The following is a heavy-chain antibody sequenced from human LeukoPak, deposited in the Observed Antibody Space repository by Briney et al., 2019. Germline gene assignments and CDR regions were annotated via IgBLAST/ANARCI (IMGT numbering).Heavy chain of an antibody. CDR1: GFSFSKYW. Sequence: GGSLRLSCAASGFSFSKYWVHWVRQGPGKGLAYVSGIRGDGRFTSYADSVKGRFTISRDNAKNTLYLQMSSLRVEDTAVYYCAREPLLWFGELSWYFDYWGQGTLVTVSS. D-gene: IGHD3-10*01. CDR3: AREPLLWFGELSWYFDY. CDR2: IRGDGRFT. V-gene: IGHV3-74*01. J-gene: IGHJ4*02.